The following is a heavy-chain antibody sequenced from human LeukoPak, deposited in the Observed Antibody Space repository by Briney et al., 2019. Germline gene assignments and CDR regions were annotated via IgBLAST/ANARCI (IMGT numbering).Heavy chain of an antibody. CDR2: ISSSSSYT. J-gene: IGHJ3*02. CDR1: GFTFSDYY. Sequence: GGSLRLSWAASGFTFSDYYMSWIRQAPGKGLEWVSYISSSSSYTNYADSVKGRFTISRDNAKNSLYLQMNSLRAEDTAVYYCATGYTYYDILTGYHDAFDIWGQGTMVTVSS. CDR3: ATGYTYYDILTGYHDAFDI. V-gene: IGHV3-11*03. D-gene: IGHD3-9*01.